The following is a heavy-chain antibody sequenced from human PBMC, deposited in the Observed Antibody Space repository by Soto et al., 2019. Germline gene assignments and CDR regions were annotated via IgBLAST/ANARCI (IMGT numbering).Heavy chain of an antibody. CDR1: GGSTSDKSYF. Sequence: SETLSLTCSVSGGSTSDKSYFWGWVRQSPGKGLEWIGSMYYSGSSYYNPSLKSRVAISVDTSKNQFSLKLRSVTAADTAVYFCARQRLLRLKPDFDIWGQGTLVTVSS. D-gene: IGHD2-21*02. CDR3: ARQRLLRLKPDFDI. CDR2: MYYSGSS. J-gene: IGHJ4*02. V-gene: IGHV4-39*01.